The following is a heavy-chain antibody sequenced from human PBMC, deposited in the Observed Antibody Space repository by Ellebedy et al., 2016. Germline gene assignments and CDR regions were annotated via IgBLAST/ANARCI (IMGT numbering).Heavy chain of an antibody. J-gene: IGHJ4*02. CDR2: ISGSGTGT. CDR1: GFTFSSYA. CDR3: AKEDYYDSSGPFDY. Sequence: GGSLRLSCAASGFTFSSYAMSWVRQAPGKGLEWVSAISGSGTGTYYADPVKGRFTISRDNSKNTLYLQMNSLRAEDTAVYYCAKEDYYDSSGPFDYWGQGTLVTVSS. V-gene: IGHV3-23*01. D-gene: IGHD3-22*01.